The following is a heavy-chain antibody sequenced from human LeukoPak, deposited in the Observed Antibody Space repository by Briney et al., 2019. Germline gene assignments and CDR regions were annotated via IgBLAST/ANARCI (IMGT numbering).Heavy chain of an antibody. D-gene: IGHD5-18*01. CDR3: ARDRGYSYGYYYYYYGMDV. CDR1: GFTFSSYA. CDR2: ISYDGSNK. Sequence: PGRSLRLSCAASGFTFSSYAMHWVRQAPGKGLEWVAVISYDGSNKYYADSVKGRFTISRDNSKNTLYLQMNSLRAEDTAVYYCARDRGYSYGYYYYYYGMDVWGKGTTVTVSS. V-gene: IGHV3-30*04. J-gene: IGHJ6*04.